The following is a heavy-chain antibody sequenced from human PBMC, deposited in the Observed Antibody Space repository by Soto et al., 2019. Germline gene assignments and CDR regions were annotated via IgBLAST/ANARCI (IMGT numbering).Heavy chain of an antibody. Sequence: SVKVSCKASGGTFSSYAISWVRQAPGQGLEWVGGIIPIFGTANYAQKFQGRVTITADKSTSTAYMELSSLRSEDTAVYYCARSPTQLWLPSLVNYFDYWGQGTLVTVSS. CDR3: ARSPTQLWLPSLVNYFDY. V-gene: IGHV1-69*06. D-gene: IGHD5-18*01. CDR1: GGTFSSYA. J-gene: IGHJ4*02. CDR2: IIPIFGTA.